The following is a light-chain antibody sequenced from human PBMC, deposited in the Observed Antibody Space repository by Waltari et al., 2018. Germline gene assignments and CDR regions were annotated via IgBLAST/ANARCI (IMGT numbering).Light chain of an antibody. V-gene: IGLV2-23*01. CDR1: TTDSWTYNL. Sequence: QSALTPPASVSGSPGQSITISCTGTTTDSWTYNLVSWYQQHPGKAPKLIIFEGTKRPSGVSNRFFASKSGNTASLTISGLQADDEADYHCCSYVSNTYVFGTGTKVTVL. J-gene: IGLJ1*01. CDR2: EGT. CDR3: CSYVSNTYV.